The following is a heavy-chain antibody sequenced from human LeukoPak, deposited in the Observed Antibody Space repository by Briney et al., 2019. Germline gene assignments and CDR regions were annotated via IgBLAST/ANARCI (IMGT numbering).Heavy chain of an antibody. CDR2: ISSNGGST. CDR3: AKAWGSSWYFRTHFDY. Sequence: TGGSLRLSCAASGFTFSSYAMHWVRQAPGKGLEYVSAISSNGGSTYYANSVKGRFTISRDNSKNTLYLQMGSLRAEDTAVYYCAKAWGSSWYFRTHFDYWGQGTLVTVSS. D-gene: IGHD6-13*01. CDR1: GFTFSSYA. V-gene: IGHV3-64*01. J-gene: IGHJ4*02.